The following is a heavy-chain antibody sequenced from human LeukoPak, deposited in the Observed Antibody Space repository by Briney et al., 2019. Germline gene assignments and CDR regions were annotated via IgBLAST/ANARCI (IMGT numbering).Heavy chain of an antibody. Sequence: GGSLRLSCEASGFNFDNFAMSWVRQAPGTGLEWVAGISGGGETTYYADSTRGGFTISRDNSKNKLYLQMNSLRVEEAGVYYCVXDXGSXQFFVRCSFDPWGQGTLVTVSS. CDR1: GFNFDNFA. CDR3: VXDXGSXQFFVRCSFDP. CDR2: ISGGGETT. J-gene: IGHJ5*02. D-gene: IGHD2-15*01. V-gene: IGHV3-23*01.